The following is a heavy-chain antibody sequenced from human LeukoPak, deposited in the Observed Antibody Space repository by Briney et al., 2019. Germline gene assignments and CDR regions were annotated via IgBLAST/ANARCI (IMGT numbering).Heavy chain of an antibody. CDR1: GFTFTTYW. CDR3: ARDAVDTANAV. J-gene: IGHJ6*02. CDR2: INSDGSIT. V-gene: IGHV3-74*01. Sequence: GGSLRLSCAASGFTFTTYWMHWVRQAPGKGLVWVPHINSDGSITSYADSVKGRFTISRDNAKNTLYLQMNSLRAEDTAVYYCARDAVDTANAVWGQGTTVTVSS. D-gene: IGHD5-18*01.